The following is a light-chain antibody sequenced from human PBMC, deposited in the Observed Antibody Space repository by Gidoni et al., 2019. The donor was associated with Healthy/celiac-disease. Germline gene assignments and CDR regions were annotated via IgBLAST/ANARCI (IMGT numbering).Light chain of an antibody. Sequence: QSALTQPASVLGSPGQSITISCTDTSSDVGGYNYASWYQQHPGKAPKLMIYEVSNRPSGVSNRFSGSKSGNTASLTISGLQAEDEADYYCSSYTSSSTVVFGGGTKLTVL. J-gene: IGLJ2*01. CDR1: SSDVGGYNY. V-gene: IGLV2-14*01. CDR2: EVS. CDR3: SSYTSSSTVV.